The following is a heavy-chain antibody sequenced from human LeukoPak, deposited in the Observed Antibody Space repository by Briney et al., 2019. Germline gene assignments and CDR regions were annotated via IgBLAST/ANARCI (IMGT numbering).Heavy chain of an antibody. CDR2: INNDGSST. Sequence: GGSLRLSCAASGFTFSNYWMHWVRQAPGKGLVWVSRINNDGSSTNYADSVKGRFTISRDNAKNTLYLQMNSLRADDTAVYYCAGTYWADYWGQGTLVTVS. CDR1: GFTFSNYW. J-gene: IGHJ4*02. V-gene: IGHV3-74*01. D-gene: IGHD2-8*02. CDR3: AGTYWADY.